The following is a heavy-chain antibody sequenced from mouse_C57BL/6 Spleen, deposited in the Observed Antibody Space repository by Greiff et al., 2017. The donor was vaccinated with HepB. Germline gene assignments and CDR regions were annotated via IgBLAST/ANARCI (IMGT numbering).Heavy chain of an antibody. D-gene: IGHD2-1*01. CDR1: GYTFTDYN. V-gene: IGHV1-22*01. J-gene: IGHJ1*03. Sequence: VQLKQSGPELVKPGASVKMSCKASGYTFTDYNMHWVKQSHGKSLEWIGYINPNNGGTSYNQKFKGKATLTVNKSSSTAYMELRSLTSEDSAVYYCARTGNYRYFDVWGTGTTVTVSS. CDR3: ARTGNYRYFDV. CDR2: INPNNGGT.